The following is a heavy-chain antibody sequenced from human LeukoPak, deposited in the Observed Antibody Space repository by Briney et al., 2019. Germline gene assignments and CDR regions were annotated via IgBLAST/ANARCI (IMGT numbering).Heavy chain of an antibody. Sequence: ASVKASCKASGYTFTSYGISWVRQAPGQGLEWMGWISAYNGNTNYAQKLQGRVTMTTDTSTGTAYMELRSLRSDDTAVYYCARDRGGTVTTAVYDYWGQGTLVTVSS. CDR1: GYTFTSYG. V-gene: IGHV1-18*01. CDR3: ARDRGGTVTTAVYDY. D-gene: IGHD4-11*01. CDR2: ISAYNGNT. J-gene: IGHJ4*02.